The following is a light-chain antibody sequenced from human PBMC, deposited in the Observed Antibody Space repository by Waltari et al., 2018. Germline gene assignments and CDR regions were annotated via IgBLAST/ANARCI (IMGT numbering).Light chain of an antibody. V-gene: IGKV1-9*01. CDR1: QVIPSH. J-gene: IGKJ3*01. CDR3: QHLNSYPPFS. CDR2: AAS. Sequence: DIQLTQSPSFLSASVGDRVTVNCRVRQVIPSHLSWYQQKPGKAPKLLIYAASTLHSGVPSRFRGSGSGTEFTLTINSLQPEDFATYYCQHLNSYPPFSFGPGTKVDIK.